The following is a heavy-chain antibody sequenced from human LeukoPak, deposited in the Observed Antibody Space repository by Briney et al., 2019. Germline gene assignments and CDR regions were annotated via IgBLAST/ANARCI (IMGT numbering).Heavy chain of an antibody. J-gene: IGHJ6*02. Sequence: ASVKVSCKASGYTFTNYAMNWVRQAPGQGLEWMGWINTNTGNPTYAQGFTGRFVFSLDTSVSTAYLQISSLKAEDTAVYYCARGSFGYYYYGLDVWGQGTTVTVSS. D-gene: IGHD3-16*01. CDR1: GYTFTNYA. V-gene: IGHV7-4-1*02. CDR2: INTNTGNP. CDR3: ARGSFGYYYYGLDV.